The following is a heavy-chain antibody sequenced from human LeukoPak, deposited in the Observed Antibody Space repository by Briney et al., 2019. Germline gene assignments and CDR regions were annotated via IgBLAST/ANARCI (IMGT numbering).Heavy chain of an antibody. Sequence: GGSLRLSCAASGFTFSSYAMSWVHQAPGKGLEWVSAISAGGGSPYYADSVKGRFSISRDNSKNTLYLQMNSLRAEDTAVYYCAKDGGIAEAGGWFDPWGQGTLVTVSS. CDR1: GFTFSSYA. J-gene: IGHJ5*02. D-gene: IGHD6-13*01. CDR3: AKDGGIAEAGGWFDP. V-gene: IGHV3-23*01. CDR2: ISAGGGSP.